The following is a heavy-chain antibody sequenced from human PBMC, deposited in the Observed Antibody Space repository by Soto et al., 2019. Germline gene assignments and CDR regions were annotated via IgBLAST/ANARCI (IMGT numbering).Heavy chain of an antibody. D-gene: IGHD1-26*01. CDR2: ISGSGGST. V-gene: IGHV3-23*01. J-gene: IGHJ4*02. Sequence: EVQLLESGGGLVQPGGSLRLSCAASSSYAMRWVRQAPVKGLEWVSAISGSGGSTYYADSVKGRFTISRDNSKNTLYLQMNSLRAEDTAVYYCARRGSGSYYDYWGQGTLVTVSS. CDR1: SSYA. CDR3: ARRGSGSYYDY.